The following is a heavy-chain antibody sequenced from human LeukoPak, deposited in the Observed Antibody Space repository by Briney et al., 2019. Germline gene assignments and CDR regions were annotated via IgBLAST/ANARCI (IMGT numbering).Heavy chain of an antibody. CDR2: IKEDGSAK. D-gene: IGHD5-12*01. CDR1: GFTFSSYW. CDR3: ARDSPGYGAYDLG. V-gene: IGHV3-7*04. Sequence: GGSLRLSCAASGFTFSSYWMSWVRQAPGKGLGWVANIKEDGSAKYSVDSVKGRFTISRDNAKNTLYLQMNSLRAEDTAVYYCARDSPGYGAYDLGWGQGTLVTVSS. J-gene: IGHJ4*02.